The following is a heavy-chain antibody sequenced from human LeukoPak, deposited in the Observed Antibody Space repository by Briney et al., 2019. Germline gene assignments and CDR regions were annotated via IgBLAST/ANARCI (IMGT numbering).Heavy chain of an antibody. Sequence: GSSLRLSCAASGFTFSIYAMHCVRHAPGKGLECVTVISYDGSNKYYADSVKGRFTISRDNSKNTLYLQMNSLRAEDTAVYYCVRPRYSGYVLLGYLDYWGQGTLVTVSS. V-gene: IGHV3-30*04. CDR1: GFTFSIYA. D-gene: IGHD5-12*01. CDR3: VRPRYSGYVLLGYLDY. J-gene: IGHJ4*02. CDR2: ISYDGSNK.